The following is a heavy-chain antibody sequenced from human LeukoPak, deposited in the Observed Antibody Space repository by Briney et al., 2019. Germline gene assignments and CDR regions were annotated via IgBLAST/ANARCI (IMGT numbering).Heavy chain of an antibody. CDR2: INLSGGST. CDR1: GYTFTKQY. V-gene: IGHV1-46*01. D-gene: IGHD2-2*01. CDR3: AKEGYCSTTSCLYKWFDP. J-gene: IGHJ5*02. Sequence: ASVKVSCKAYGYTFTKQYMHWVRQAPGQGLEWMGFINLSGGSTNYAQKFQGRVTMTRDTSTSTVYMELSSLRSEDTAVYYCAKEGYCSTTSCLYKWFDPWGQGTPVTVSS.